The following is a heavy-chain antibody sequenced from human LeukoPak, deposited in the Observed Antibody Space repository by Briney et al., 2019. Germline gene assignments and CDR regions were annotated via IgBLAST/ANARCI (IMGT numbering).Heavy chain of an antibody. D-gene: IGHD2-21*02. CDR2: ISGSGRST. CDR1: GFAFSSYA. Sequence: PSGGSLRLSCAASGFAFSSYALSWVRQAPGKRLEWVSIISGSGRSTYYADSVKGRFTISRDKSKNTLYLQMNSLRAEDTAVYYCAKDALFPAYCGGDCYSRDVFDIWGQGTVVTVSS. CDR3: AKDALFPAYCGGDCYSRDVFDI. J-gene: IGHJ3*02. V-gene: IGHV3-23*01.